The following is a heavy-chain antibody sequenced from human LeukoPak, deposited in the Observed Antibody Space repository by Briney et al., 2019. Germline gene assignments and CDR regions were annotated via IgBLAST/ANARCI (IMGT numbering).Heavy chain of an antibody. Sequence: NPSETLSLTCAVSGGSISSGGYSWSWIRQPPGKGLEWIGYIYYSGSTYYNPSLKSRVTISVDTSKNQFSLKLSSVTAADTAVYYCAREWWYYYDSSGCQKIDYWGQGTLVTVSS. CDR1: GGSISSGGYS. V-gene: IGHV4-30-4*07. J-gene: IGHJ4*02. D-gene: IGHD3-22*01. CDR3: AREWWYYYDSSGCQKIDY. CDR2: IYYSGST.